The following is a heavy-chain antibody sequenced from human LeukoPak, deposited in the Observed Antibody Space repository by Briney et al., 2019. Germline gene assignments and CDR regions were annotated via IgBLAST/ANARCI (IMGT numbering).Heavy chain of an antibody. J-gene: IGHJ4*02. Sequence: GGSRRLSCAPSGFTFSSYSTHWVRHAPGKGLEWVGVISYDGSNKYYADSVKGRFTISRDNSKNTLYLQMNSLRAEDTAVYYCARGAYSSSWSNFDYWGQGTLVTVSS. CDR3: ARGAYSSSWSNFDY. CDR2: ISYDGSNK. V-gene: IGHV3-30*04. D-gene: IGHD6-13*01. CDR1: GFTFSSYS.